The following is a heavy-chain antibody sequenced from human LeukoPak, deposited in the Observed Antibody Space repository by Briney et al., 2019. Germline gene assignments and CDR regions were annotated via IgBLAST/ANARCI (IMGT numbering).Heavy chain of an antibody. Sequence: GGSLRLSCTASGFTFNNYAMSWVRQAPGKGLEWVSSISGSGGSTYYADSVKGRFTISRDNSKNTLYLQMNSLRAEDTAVYYCARDRGYSYAHPLDYWGQGTLVTVSS. CDR3: ARDRGYSYAHPLDY. J-gene: IGHJ4*02. CDR1: GFTFNNYA. CDR2: ISGSGGST. D-gene: IGHD5-18*01. V-gene: IGHV3-23*01.